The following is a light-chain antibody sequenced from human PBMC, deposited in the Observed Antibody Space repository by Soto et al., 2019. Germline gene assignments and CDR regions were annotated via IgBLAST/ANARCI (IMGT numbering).Light chain of an antibody. CDR2: AAS. Sequence: EIVMTQSPVTLSVSPGERATLSCRASQSVSSDLAWFQQKPGQAPRLLIYAASTRASGVPARFSGGGSGTDFTLTISSLEPEDFAVYYCQQRSSWPLTFGGGTKVDIK. V-gene: IGKV3-11*01. CDR3: QQRSSWPLT. CDR1: QSVSSD. J-gene: IGKJ4*01.